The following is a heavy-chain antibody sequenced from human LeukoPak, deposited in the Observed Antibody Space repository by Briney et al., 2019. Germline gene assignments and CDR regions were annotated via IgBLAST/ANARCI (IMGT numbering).Heavy chain of an antibody. J-gene: IGHJ4*02. CDR1: GFTFSSYG. CDR3: ARLNARDYYFDY. Sequence: GGSLRLSCAASGFTFSSYGMHWVRQAPGKGPEWVAVIWYDGSNKYYADSVKGRFTISRDNSKNTLYLQMNSLRAEDTAVYYCARLNARDYYFDYWGQGTLVTVSS. V-gene: IGHV3-33*01. CDR2: IWYDGSNK.